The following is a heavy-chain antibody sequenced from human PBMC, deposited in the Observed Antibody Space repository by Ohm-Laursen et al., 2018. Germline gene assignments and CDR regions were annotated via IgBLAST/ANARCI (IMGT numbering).Heavy chain of an antibody. CDR3: TTEEYYYDSSGYYI. D-gene: IGHD3-22*01. J-gene: IGHJ4*02. Sequence: SLRLSCAASGFTFSGYGMHWVRQAPGKGLEWVAVVWYDGSNKYYADSVKGRFTISRDNSKNTLYLQMNSLKTEDTAVYYCTTEEYYYDSSGYYIWGQGTLVTVSS. CDR1: GFTFSGYG. V-gene: IGHV3-33*08. CDR2: VWYDGSNK.